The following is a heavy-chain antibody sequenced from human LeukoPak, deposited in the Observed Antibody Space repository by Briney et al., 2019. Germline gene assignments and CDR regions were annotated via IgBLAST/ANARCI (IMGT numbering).Heavy chain of an antibody. CDR1: GYTFTSYY. V-gene: IGHV1-46*01. J-gene: IGHJ3*02. Sequence: EASVKVSCKASGYTFTSYYMHWVRQAPGQGLEWMGIINPSGGSTSYAQKFQGRVTMTRDTSTSTVYMELSSLRSEDTAVYYCARDQTATQRGDAFDIWGQGTMVTVSS. CDR3: ARDQTATQRGDAFDI. D-gene: IGHD5-18*01. CDR2: INPSGGST.